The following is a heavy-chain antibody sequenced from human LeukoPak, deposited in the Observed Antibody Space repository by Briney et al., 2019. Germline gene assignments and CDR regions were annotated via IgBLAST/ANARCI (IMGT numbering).Heavy chain of an antibody. CDR3: ATRLRDDVAGLLDAFDI. D-gene: IGHD6-19*01. CDR1: GFTFSSYA. V-gene: IGHV3-23*01. J-gene: IGHJ3*02. Sequence: GGSLRLSCAASGFTFSSYAMSWVRQAPGKGLEWVSAISGSGGSTYYADSVKGRFTISRDNSKNTLYLQMNSLRAEDTAVYYCATRLRDDVAGLLDAFDIWGQGTMVTVSS. CDR2: ISGSGGST.